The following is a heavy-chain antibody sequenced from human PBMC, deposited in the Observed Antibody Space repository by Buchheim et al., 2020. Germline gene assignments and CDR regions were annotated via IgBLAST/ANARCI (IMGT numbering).Heavy chain of an antibody. D-gene: IGHD6-6*01. Sequence: EVQLVESGGGLVQPGGSLRLSCAASGFSFSSYEMNWVRQAPGKGLEWISYISHTAYDIYYADSVKGRFTISRDNAKNSLYLQMNSLTAEDTAVYYCTTHLRGRSSCDWGQGTL. CDR1: GFSFSSYE. CDR3: TTHLRGRSSCD. V-gene: IGHV3-48*03. J-gene: IGHJ4*02. CDR2: ISHTAYDI.